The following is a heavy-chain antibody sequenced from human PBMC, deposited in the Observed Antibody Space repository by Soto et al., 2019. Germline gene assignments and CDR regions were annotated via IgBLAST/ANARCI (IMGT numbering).Heavy chain of an antibody. CDR3: ARDLSWGSKWYYYMDV. CDR2: ISSSSTNI. J-gene: IGHJ6*03. CDR1: GFTISGNA. D-gene: IGHD3-16*01. V-gene: IGHV3-48*02. Sequence: EVRLVESGGGLVQPGGSLRLSCAASGFTISGNAMNWVRQAPGRGLEWVSYISSSSTNIHYADSVRGRFTISRDNAKNSLYLQMNSRRDEDTAVYRCARDLSWGSKWYYYMDVWGKGTTVTVSS.